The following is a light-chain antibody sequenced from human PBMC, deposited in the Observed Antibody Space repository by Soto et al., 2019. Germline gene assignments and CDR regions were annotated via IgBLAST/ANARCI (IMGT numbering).Light chain of an antibody. Sequence: ILLPQSPGTLSLSPGEGATLSCRASQSVSSNYLAWYQQKPGQTHKVLIYRASTRPTGIPDRFSGGGSGTDVTLTISTLEPEEFPGYYCQQFSSYPLTFGGGTKVGS. CDR1: QSVSSNY. V-gene: IGKV3-20*01. J-gene: IGKJ4*01. CDR3: QQFSSYPLT. CDR2: RAS.